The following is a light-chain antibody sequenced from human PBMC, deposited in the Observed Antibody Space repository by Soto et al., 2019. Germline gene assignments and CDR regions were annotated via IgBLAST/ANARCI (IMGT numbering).Light chain of an antibody. CDR1: QTVFHNY. V-gene: IGKV3-20*01. CDR3: QQYGSSPTT. Sequence: EIVLTQSPGTLSLYPGERATLSCRASQTVFHNYLTWYQQKPGQAPRRLIFGASIRATGIPDRFSGSGYGTDFTLTISRLEPEDFAVYYCQQYGSSPTTFGQGTKVDNK. CDR2: GAS. J-gene: IGKJ1*01.